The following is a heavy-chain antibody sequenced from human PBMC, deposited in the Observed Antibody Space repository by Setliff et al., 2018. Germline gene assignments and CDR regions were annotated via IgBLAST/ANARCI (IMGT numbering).Heavy chain of an antibody. Sequence: PSETLSLTCTVSGGSISSYYWSWIRQPAGKGLEWIGHIYIGGSANYNPSLKSRVTMSIDTSKNQFSLKLSSVTAADTAVYYCARESRYYYDNLGTLDYWGQGTLVTVSS. V-gene: IGHV4-4*07. CDR1: GGSISSYY. CDR2: IYIGGSA. CDR3: ARESRYYYDNLGTLDY. D-gene: IGHD3-22*01. J-gene: IGHJ4*02.